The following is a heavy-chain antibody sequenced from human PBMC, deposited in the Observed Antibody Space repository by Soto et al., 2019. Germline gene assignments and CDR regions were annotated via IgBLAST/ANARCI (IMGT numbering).Heavy chain of an antibody. D-gene: IGHD3-9*01. J-gene: IGHJ4*02. Sequence: QVQLVQSGAEVKKPGASVKVSCKASGYTFTSYYIHWVRQAPGHGLEWMGIINPSGGSTSYAQKFQGRVNMTWDTSTSTVYMELSSLRSEDTAVYFCARGLRYFDWSFFDYWGQGTLVTVSS. CDR2: INPSGGST. CDR1: GYTFTSYY. V-gene: IGHV1-46*03. CDR3: ARGLRYFDWSFFDY.